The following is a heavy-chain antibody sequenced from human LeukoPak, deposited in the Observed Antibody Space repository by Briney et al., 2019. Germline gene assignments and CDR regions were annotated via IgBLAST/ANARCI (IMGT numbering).Heavy chain of an antibody. D-gene: IGHD6-13*01. V-gene: IGHV3-20*04. CDR1: GFTFDDYG. CDR3: ARGDSSSWYPGDAFDI. Sequence: GGSLRLSCAASGFTFDDYGMSWVRQAPGKGLEWVSGINWNGGSTVYADSVKGRFTISRDNAKNSLYLQMNSLRAEDTALYYCARGDSSSWYPGDAFDIWGQGTMVTVSS. CDR2: INWNGGST. J-gene: IGHJ3*02.